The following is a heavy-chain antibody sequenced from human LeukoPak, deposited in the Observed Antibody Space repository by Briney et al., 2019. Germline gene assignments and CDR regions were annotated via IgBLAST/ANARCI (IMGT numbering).Heavy chain of an antibody. CDR2: INPSTGGT. V-gene: IGHV1-2*02. J-gene: IGHJ4*02. CDR1: GFTFTGYY. D-gene: IGHD4-17*01. Sequence: ASVKVSCKTSGFTFTGYYIHWVRQAPGQRFEWLGWINPSTGGTDYAQNFQGRLTLTRDTSINTAYLELSSLRSEDTAVYYCARDWADGDYGVDYWGQGTLVTVSS. CDR3: ARDWADGDYGVDY.